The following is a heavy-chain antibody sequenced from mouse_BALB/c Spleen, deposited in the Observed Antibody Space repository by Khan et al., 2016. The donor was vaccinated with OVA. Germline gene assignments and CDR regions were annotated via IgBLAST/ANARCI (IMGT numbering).Heavy chain of an antibody. Sequence: EVELVESGGDLVKPGGSLKLSCAASGFTFSSYSMSWVRQTPDKRLEWVASISSGGDYTYYPDSVKGRFTISRDYAKNTLYLQMSDLKSEDTARDYCADHVTGSFAYGGQGTLVTVSA. CDR1: GFTFSSYS. CDR2: ISSGGDYT. V-gene: IGHV5-6*01. CDR3: ADHVTGSFAY. J-gene: IGHJ3*01. D-gene: IGHD4-1*01.